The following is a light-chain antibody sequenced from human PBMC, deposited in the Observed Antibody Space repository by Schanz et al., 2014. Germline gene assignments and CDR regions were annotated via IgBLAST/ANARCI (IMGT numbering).Light chain of an antibody. CDR2: KAS. Sequence: DIQMTQSPSTLSASVGDRVTITCRASHPINRWVAWYQQKPGTAPKLLIYKASSLQTGVPSRFSGSGSGTEFTLTISSLQPDDFATYYCQQYNTYWTFGQGTKVEI. CDR3: QQYNTYWT. CDR1: HPINRW. J-gene: IGKJ1*01. V-gene: IGKV1-5*03.